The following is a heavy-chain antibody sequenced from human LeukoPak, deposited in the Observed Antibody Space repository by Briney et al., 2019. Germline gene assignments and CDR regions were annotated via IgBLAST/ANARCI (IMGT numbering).Heavy chain of an antibody. CDR3: AVSPRDYYYYMDV. V-gene: IGHV3-20*04. J-gene: IGHJ6*03. CDR2: INWNGGST. Sequence: GGSLRLSCAASGFTFSSYAMSWVRQAPGKGLEWVSGINWNGGSTGYADSVKGRFTISRDNAKNSLYLQMNSLRAEDTALYYCAVSPRDYYYYMDVWGKGTTVTVSS. CDR1: GFTFSSYA.